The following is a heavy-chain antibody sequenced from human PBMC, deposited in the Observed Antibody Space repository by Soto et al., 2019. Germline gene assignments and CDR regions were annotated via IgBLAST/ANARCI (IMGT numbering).Heavy chain of an antibody. V-gene: IGHV1-18*04. CDR2: ISAYNGNT. CDR3: ARVGYYYDSSGSLALRRTFYYYNGMDV. Sequence: ASVKVSCKASGYTFTSYGISWVRQAPGQGLEWMGWISAYNGNTNYAQKLQGRVTMTTDTSTSTAYMELRSLRSDDTAVYYCARVGYYYDSSGSLALRRTFYYYNGMDVWGQGTTVTVSS. J-gene: IGHJ6*02. D-gene: IGHD3-22*01. CDR1: GYTFTSYG.